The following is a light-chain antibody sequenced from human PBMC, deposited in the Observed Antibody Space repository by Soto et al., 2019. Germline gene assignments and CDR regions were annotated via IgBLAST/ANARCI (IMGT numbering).Light chain of an antibody. V-gene: IGKV1-5*03. CDR2: KAS. J-gene: IGKJ5*01. Sequence: DIQMTQSPSTMSASLVARVXNTSRARDXXXRWLAWYQQKPGKAPKLLIYKASSLESGVPSRFSGSGSGTEFTLTINSLQADDFATYYCQQHNSFSITFGQGTRLEIK. CDR1: DXXXRW. CDR3: QQHNSFSIT.